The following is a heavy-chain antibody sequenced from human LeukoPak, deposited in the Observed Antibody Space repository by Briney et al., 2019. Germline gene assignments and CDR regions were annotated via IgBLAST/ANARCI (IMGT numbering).Heavy chain of an antibody. J-gene: IGHJ4*02. V-gene: IGHV1-69*01. CDR1: GGTFSSYA. CDR2: IIPIFGTA. CDR3: ARAPGGLEGATYFDY. Sequence: SVKVSCTASGGTFSSYAISWVRQAPGQGLEWMGGIIPIFGTANYAQKFQGRVTITAGESTSTAYMELSSLRSEDTAVYYCARAPGGLEGATYFDYWGQGTLVTVSS. D-gene: IGHD1-26*01.